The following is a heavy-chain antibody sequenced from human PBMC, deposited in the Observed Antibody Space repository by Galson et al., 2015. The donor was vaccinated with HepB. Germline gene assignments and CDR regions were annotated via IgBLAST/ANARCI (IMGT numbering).Heavy chain of an antibody. J-gene: IGHJ3*02. Sequence: SLRLSCAASGFTFSSYSMNWVRQAPGKGLEWVSSISSSSSYIYYADSVKGRFTISRDNAKNSLYLQMNSLRAEDTAVYYCARVIKLGSDAFDIWGQGTMVIVSS. CDR3: ARVIKLGSDAFDI. CDR1: GFTFSSYS. V-gene: IGHV3-21*01. D-gene: IGHD7-27*01. CDR2: ISSSSSYI.